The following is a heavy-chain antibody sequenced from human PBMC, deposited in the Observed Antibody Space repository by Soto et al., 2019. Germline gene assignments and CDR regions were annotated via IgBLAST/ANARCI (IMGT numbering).Heavy chain of an antibody. CDR2: ISGSGGST. D-gene: IGHD2-2*01. V-gene: IGHV3-23*01. J-gene: IGHJ4*02. CDR1: GFTFSSYA. Sequence: PGGSLRLSCAASGFTFSSYAMSWVRQAPGKGLEWVSAISGSGGSTYYADSVKGRFTISRDNSKNTLYLQMNSLRAEDTAVYYCAKGDIVVVPAAPSAPGVASSHWGQGTLVTVSS. CDR3: AKGDIVVVPAAPSAPGVASSH.